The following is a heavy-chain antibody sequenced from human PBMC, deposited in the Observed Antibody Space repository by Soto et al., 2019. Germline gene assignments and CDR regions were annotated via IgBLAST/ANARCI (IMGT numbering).Heavy chain of an antibody. Sequence: ASVKVSCKASGYTFTSYAMHWVHQAPGQRLEWMGWINAGNGNTKYSQKFQGRVTITRDTSASTAYMELSSLRSEDTAVYYCARDASYYGDPSAYYFDYWGQGTLVTVSS. D-gene: IGHD4-17*01. CDR3: ARDASYYGDPSAYYFDY. CDR1: GYTFTSYA. CDR2: INAGNGNT. J-gene: IGHJ4*02. V-gene: IGHV1-3*01.